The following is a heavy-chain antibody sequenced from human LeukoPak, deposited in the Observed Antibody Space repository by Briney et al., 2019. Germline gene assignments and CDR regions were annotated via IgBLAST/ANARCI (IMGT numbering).Heavy chain of an antibody. D-gene: IGHD1-26*01. V-gene: IGHV3-23*01. CDR2: MNDYGGQR. J-gene: IGHJ4*02. CDR3: AKTQWKVGATDYFDY. CDR1: GFPFNNYA. Sequence: GGPLSLSCAPSGFPFNNYAMTWLRQAPGRGLEWVSNMNDYGGQRHHADSVKGRFTISRDHSTNTLFLQMDGLRAEDTAVYYCAKTQWKVGATDYFDYWGQGILVTVSS.